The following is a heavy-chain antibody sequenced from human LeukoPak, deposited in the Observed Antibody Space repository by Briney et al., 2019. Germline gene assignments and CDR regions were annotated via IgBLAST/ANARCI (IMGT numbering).Heavy chain of an antibody. J-gene: IGHJ6*02. CDR1: GFTFSNYE. CDR3: ARDLDYYYGMDV. CDR2: ISSSGSTI. V-gene: IGHV3-48*03. Sequence: GGSLRLSCAASGFTFSNYEMNWVRQAPGKGLEWLSYISSSGSTIYYADSVKGRFTISRDNAKNSLYLQMNSLRAEDTAVYYCARDLDYYYGMDVWGQGTTVTVSS.